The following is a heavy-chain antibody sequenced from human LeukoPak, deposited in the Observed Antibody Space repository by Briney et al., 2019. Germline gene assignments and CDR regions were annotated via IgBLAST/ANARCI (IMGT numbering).Heavy chain of an antibody. Sequence: TGGSLRLSCAASGFTFSSYSMNWVRQAPGKGLEWVPSISSSSSYIYYADSVKGRFTISRDNAKNSLYLQMNSLRAEDTAVYYCARENPEYYYYYYGMDVWGQGTTVTVSS. CDR3: ARENPEYYYYYYGMDV. CDR2: ISSSSSYI. V-gene: IGHV3-21*01. J-gene: IGHJ6*02. CDR1: GFTFSSYS.